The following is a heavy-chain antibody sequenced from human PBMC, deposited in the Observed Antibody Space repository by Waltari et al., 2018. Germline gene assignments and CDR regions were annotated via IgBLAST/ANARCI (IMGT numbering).Heavy chain of an antibody. J-gene: IGHJ5*02. V-gene: IGHV1-24*01. CDR2: FDPEDGET. CDR3: ATVHYYGSGSYYRFSSWFDP. D-gene: IGHD3-10*01. Sequence: QVQLVQSGAEVKKPGASGKVSCKVSGYTLPELSMPWVRPAPGKGLEWMGGFDPEDGETIYAQKFQGRVTMTEDTSTDTAYMELSSLRSEDTAVYYCATVHYYGSGSYYRFSSWFDPWGQGTLVTVSS. CDR1: GYTLPELS.